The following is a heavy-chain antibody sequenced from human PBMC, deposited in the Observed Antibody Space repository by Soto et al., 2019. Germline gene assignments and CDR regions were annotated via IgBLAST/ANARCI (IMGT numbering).Heavy chain of an antibody. CDR2: IYYSGST. J-gene: IGHJ6*02. CDR1: GGSISSGGYY. V-gene: IGHV4-31*03. D-gene: IGHD2-8*01. CDR3: ARRLLTHYYYYGMDV. Sequence: PSETLSLTCTVSGGSISSGGYYWSWIRQHPGKGLEWIGYIYYSGSTYYNPSLKSRVTISVDTSKNQFSLKLSSVTAADTAVYYCARRLLTHYYYYGMDVWGQGTTVTVSS.